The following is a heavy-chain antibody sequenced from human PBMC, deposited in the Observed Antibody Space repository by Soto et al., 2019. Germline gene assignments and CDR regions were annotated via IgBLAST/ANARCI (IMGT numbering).Heavy chain of an antibody. V-gene: IGHV1-2*04. CDR3: ATWVDYGDFEGFDF. D-gene: IGHD4-17*01. CDR2: VDPNGGGS. Sequence: ASVKVSCKTSGYIFTDYKLHWVRQAPEQGLEWMGWVDPNGGGSNSAQKFQGSVTMTWDTSITTAYLDLTRLTTNDTATYFCATWVDYGDFEGFDFWGQGTLVTVSS. CDR1: GYIFTDYK. J-gene: IGHJ4*02.